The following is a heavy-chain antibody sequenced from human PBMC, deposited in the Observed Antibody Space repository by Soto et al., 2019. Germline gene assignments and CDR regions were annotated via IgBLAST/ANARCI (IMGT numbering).Heavy chain of an antibody. J-gene: IGHJ3*02. D-gene: IGHD3-3*01. V-gene: IGHV3-23*01. Sequence: EVQLLESGGGLVQPGGSLRISCAASGFTFSTYSMTWVRQAPGKGLEWVSTISGSGGSTYYIDSLKGRFTISRDNSKNPLYLQMNSRRAEDTAIYYWAKDWTSIWGQGTMVAVSS. CDR2: ISGSGGST. CDR3: AKDWTSI. CDR1: GFTFSTYS.